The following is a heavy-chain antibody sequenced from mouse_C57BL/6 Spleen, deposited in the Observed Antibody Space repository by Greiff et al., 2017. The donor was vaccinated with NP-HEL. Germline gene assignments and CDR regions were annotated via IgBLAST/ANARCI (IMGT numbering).Heavy chain of an antibody. CDR3: ARNYYDYDGFAY. CDR1: GYTFTDYY. D-gene: IGHD2-4*01. V-gene: IGHV1-26*01. Sequence: VQLQQSGPELVKPGASVKISCKASGYTFTDYYMNWVKQSNGKSLEWIGDINPNNGGTSYNQKFKGKATLTVDKSSSTAYMELRSLTSEDSAVYYCARNYYDYDGFAYWGQGTLVTVSA. CDR2: INPNNGGT. J-gene: IGHJ3*01.